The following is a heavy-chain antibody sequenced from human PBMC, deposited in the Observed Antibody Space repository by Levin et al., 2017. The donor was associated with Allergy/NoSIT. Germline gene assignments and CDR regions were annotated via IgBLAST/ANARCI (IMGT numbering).Heavy chain of an antibody. V-gene: IGHV3-9*01. D-gene: IGHD3-10*01. CDR3: ARDNIGLPDAFDI. J-gene: IGHJ3*02. Sequence: SLKISCAASGFTFDDYAMHWVRQAPGKGLEWVSGISWNSGSIGYADSVQGRFTISRDNAKNSLYLQMNSLRTEDTALSYCARDNIGLPDAFDIWCQGTMVIVSS. CDR1: GFTFDDYA. CDR2: ISWNSGSI.